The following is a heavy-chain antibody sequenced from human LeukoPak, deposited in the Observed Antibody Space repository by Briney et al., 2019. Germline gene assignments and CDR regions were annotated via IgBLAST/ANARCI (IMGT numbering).Heavy chain of an antibody. CDR3: ARVAVGATRVDFDY. J-gene: IGHJ4*02. CDR2: IRSSGSLI. D-gene: IGHD1-26*01. Sequence: GGSLRLSCAASGFTFDDYAMHWVRQAPGKGLEWISYIRSSGSLIYYADSVRGRFTISKDNAKNSLYLQMNSLRDEDTAVYYCARVAVGATRVDFDYWGQGTLVTVSS. CDR1: GFTFDDYA. V-gene: IGHV3-48*02.